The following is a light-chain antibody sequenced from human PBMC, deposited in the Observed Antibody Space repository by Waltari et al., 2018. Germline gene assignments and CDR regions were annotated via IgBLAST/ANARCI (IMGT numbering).Light chain of an antibody. CDR1: RSNIGNNF. CDR3: ASWDDRLSGYV. J-gene: IGLJ1*01. Sequence: QSVLTQPPAASGTPGQRVTISCSGSRSNIGNNFVYWYQQFPGTAPKLLIYKNSGRPSGVPDRFAGSRSGTSASLAISGLRSEDEADYYCASWDDRLSGYVFGPGTKVIVL. CDR2: KNS. V-gene: IGLV1-47*01.